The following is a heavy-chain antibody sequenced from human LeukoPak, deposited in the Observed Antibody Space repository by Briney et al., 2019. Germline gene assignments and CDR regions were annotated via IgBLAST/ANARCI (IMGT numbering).Heavy chain of an antibody. Sequence: ASVKVSCKASGYPFTTYGITWVRQAPGQGLEWMGWISTYNGDTNYAQKFQGRVTMTTDTSTSTAYIELRSLTSDDTAAYYCAREWWGYDVLTGDNWFDPWGRGTLVTVSS. CDR2: ISTYNGDT. V-gene: IGHV1-18*01. CDR3: AREWWGYDVLTGDNWFDP. CDR1: GYPFTTYG. J-gene: IGHJ5*02. D-gene: IGHD3-9*01.